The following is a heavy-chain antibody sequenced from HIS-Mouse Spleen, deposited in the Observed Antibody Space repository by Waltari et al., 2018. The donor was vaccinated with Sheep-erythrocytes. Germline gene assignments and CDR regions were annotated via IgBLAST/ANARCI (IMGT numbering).Heavy chain of an antibody. CDR3: TTDPYVWLLSH. D-gene: IGHD3-9*01. J-gene: IGHJ4*02. CDR1: GFTFSNAW. V-gene: IGHV3-15*01. CDR2: IKSKTDGGTT. Sequence: EVQLVESGGGLVKPGGSLRLSCAASGFTFSNAWMSWVRQAPGKGLEWVCRIKSKTDGGTTDYAEPVKGRFTISRDDSKNTLYLQMNSLKTEDTAVYYCTTDPYVWLLSHWGQGTLVTVSS.